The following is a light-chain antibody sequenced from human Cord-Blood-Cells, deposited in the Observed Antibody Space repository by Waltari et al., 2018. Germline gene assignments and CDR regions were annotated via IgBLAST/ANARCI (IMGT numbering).Light chain of an antibody. CDR2: GAS. V-gene: IGKV3-15*01. CDR3: QQYNNWLT. Sequence: EIVMTQSPATLSVSPGERAPLSCRASQSVSSTLAWYQQKPGQAPRLLIYGASTRATGIPARFSGSGSGTEFTLTISSLQSEDFAVYYCQQYNNWLTFGGGTKVEIK. J-gene: IGKJ4*01. CDR1: QSVSST.